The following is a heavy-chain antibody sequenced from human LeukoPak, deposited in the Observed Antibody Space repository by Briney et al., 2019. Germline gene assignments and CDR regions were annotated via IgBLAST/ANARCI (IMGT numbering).Heavy chain of an antibody. Sequence: GESLKISCEGSGYSFTSSWIGWVRQMPGKGLEWMGIIYLGDSDIRYNPSFQGQVTISADKSITTAYLQWSSLKASDTAIYYCARGLYCSGGSCRFDYWGQGTLVTVSS. CDR1: GYSFTSSW. CDR2: IYLGDSDI. V-gene: IGHV5-51*01. D-gene: IGHD2-15*01. CDR3: ARGLYCSGGSCRFDY. J-gene: IGHJ4*02.